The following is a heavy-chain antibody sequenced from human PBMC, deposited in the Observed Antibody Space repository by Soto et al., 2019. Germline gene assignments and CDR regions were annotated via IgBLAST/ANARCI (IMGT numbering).Heavy chain of an antibody. D-gene: IGHD2-15*01. CDR2: IYYSGST. V-gene: IGHV4-31*03. J-gene: IGHJ5*02. Sequence: QVQLQESGPGLVKPSQTLSLTCTVSGGSISSGGYYWSWIRQHPGKGLEWIGYIYYSGSTYYNPSLQSRVTISVDPSKNQFSLKLSSVTAADTAVYYCARNGQLLLNWFDPWGQGTLVTVSS. CDR1: GGSISSGGYY. CDR3: ARNGQLLLNWFDP.